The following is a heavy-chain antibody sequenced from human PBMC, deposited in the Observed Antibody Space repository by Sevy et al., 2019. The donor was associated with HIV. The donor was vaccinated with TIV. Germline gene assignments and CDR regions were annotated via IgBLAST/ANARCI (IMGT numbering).Heavy chain of an antibody. V-gene: IGHV4-34*01. J-gene: IGHJ4*02. CDR1: GGSFSNDD. D-gene: IGHD3-22*01. Sequence: SETLSLTCAVYGGSFSNDDWSWIRQPPGKGLEWIGEINHSGSTNYNPSLKSRVTISIDTSKNQFSLKLTSVTAADTAVYYCARWRGTRVTRMVVVTTGYFVNWGQGALVTVSS. CDR2: INHSGST. CDR3: ARWRGTRVTRMVVVTTGYFVN.